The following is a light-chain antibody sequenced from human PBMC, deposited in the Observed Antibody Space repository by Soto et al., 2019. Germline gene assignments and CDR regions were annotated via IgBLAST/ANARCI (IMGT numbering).Light chain of an antibody. J-gene: IGKJ1*01. CDR1: QSISSY. CDR3: QQYNSYPHT. V-gene: IGKV1-16*01. CDR2: GAS. Sequence: DIQMTQSPSSLSASVGDRVTITCRASQSISSYLNWYQLKPGKAPKFLIFGASSLQSGVPSRFSGSGSGTEFTLTISSLQPEDFATYYCQQYNSYPHTFGQGTKVDIK.